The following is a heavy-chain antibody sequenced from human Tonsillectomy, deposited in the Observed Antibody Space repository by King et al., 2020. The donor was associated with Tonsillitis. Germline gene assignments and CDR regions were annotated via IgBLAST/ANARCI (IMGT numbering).Heavy chain of an antibody. D-gene: IGHD2-21*01. CDR2: ISSSSSYI. CDR3: ARVAPGSQYDY. J-gene: IGHJ4*02. V-gene: IGHV3-21*01. CDR1: DFTFSSYS. Sequence: VQLVESGGGLVKPGGSLRLSCAASDFTFSSYSMNWVRQAPGKGLEWVSFISSSSSYIYYADSVKGRFTISRDNAKNSLYLQMNSLRAEDTAVYYCARVAPGSQYDYWGQGTPVTVSS.